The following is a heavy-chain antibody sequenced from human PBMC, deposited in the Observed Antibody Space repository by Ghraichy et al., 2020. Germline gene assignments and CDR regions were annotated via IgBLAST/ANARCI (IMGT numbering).Heavy chain of an antibody. V-gene: IGHV3-48*01. CDR2: NSATGSTT. D-gene: IGHD2-15*01. Sequence: VSYNSATGSTTYYAESLRGRFTISGDNARTSLYLQMNSLSGDDTALYYCAREWGGIVVVVAAAAFETWGQGPLVSVSS. J-gene: IGHJ4*02. CDR3: AREWGGIVVVVAAAAFET.